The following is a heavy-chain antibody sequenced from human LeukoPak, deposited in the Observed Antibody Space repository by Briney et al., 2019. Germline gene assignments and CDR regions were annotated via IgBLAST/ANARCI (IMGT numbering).Heavy chain of an antibody. CDR2: IYYSGST. Sequence: SETLSLTCTVSGGSISSRRYYWGWIRQPPGKGLEWIGIIYYSGSTYSNPSLRSRVTISVDTSRNQFSLKLSSVTAADTAVYYCASFYCSGGSCYQYYYYYYMDVWGKGTTVTISS. D-gene: IGHD2-15*01. V-gene: IGHV4-39*01. CDR3: ASFYCSGGSCYQYYYYYYMDV. CDR1: GGSISSRRYY. J-gene: IGHJ6*03.